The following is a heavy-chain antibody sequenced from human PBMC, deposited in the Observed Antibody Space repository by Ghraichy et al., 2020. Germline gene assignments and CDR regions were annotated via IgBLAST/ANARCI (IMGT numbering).Heavy chain of an antibody. V-gene: IGHV3-48*02. J-gene: IGHJ4*02. D-gene: IGHD2-15*01. CDR3: ARDGPLGYCSGGSCYPFDY. CDR2: ISSSSNTI. CDR1: GFTFSSYS. Sequence: GGSLRLSCAASGFTFSSYSMNWVRQAPGKGLEGVSYISSSSNTIYYADPVKGRFTISIDNAKNSLYLQMNSLRDEDTAVYYCARDGPLGYCSGGSCYPFDYWGQGTLVTVSS.